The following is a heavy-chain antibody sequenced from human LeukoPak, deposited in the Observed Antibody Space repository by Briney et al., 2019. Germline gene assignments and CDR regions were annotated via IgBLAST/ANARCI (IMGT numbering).Heavy chain of an antibody. CDR2: IYYSGST. CDR1: GGSISSYY. CDR3: ARGYYSSSDYFDY. D-gene: IGHD6-6*01. Sequence: PSETLSLTCTVSGGSISSYYWSWIRQPPGKGLEWIGYIYYSGSTNYNPSLKSRVTISVDTSKNQFSLTLSSVTAADTAVYYCARGYYSSSDYFDYWGQGTLVTVSS. V-gene: IGHV4-59*01. J-gene: IGHJ4*02.